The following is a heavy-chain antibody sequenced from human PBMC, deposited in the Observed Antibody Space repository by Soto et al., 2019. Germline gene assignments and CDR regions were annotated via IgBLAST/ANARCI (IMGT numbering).Heavy chain of an antibody. Sequence: QLQLQESGPGLVKPSETLSLTCTVSGGSISSSSYYWGWIRQPPGKGLEWIGSIYYSGSTYYNPFLKSRVNISVDTSKNQFAVKLSSVTAADTGVYYGARHRTRHYYSSSWDGAAWGQGTLVTVSS. V-gene: IGHV4-39*01. D-gene: IGHD6-13*01. CDR3: ARHRTRHYYSSSWDGAA. CDR1: GGSISSSSYY. J-gene: IGHJ4*02. CDR2: IYYSGST.